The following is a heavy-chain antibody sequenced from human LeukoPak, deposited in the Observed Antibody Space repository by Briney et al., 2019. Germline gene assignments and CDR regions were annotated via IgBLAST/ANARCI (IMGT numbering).Heavy chain of an antibody. CDR3: ARVTVGAHLVRASYYYGMDV. CDR2: ISYDGSNK. D-gene: IGHD1-26*01. CDR1: GFTFSSYA. J-gene: IGHJ6*02. V-gene: IGHV3-30-3*01. Sequence: GGSLRLSCAASGFTFSSYAMHWVRQAPGKGLEWVAVISYDGSNKYYADSVKGRFTISRDNSKNTLYLQMNSLRAEDTAVYYCARVTVGAHLVRASYYYGMDVWGQGTTVTVSS.